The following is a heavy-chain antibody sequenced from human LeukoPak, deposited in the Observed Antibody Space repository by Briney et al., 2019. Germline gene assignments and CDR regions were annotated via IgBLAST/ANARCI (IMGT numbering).Heavy chain of an antibody. Sequence: APVKVSCKASGYTFTSYGISWVRQAPGQGLEWMGWISAYNGNTNYAQKLQGRVTMTTDTSTSTAYMELRSLRSDDTAVYYCAREPRHYYDSRVVASDAFDIWGQGTMVTVSS. CDR3: AREPRHYYDSRVVASDAFDI. J-gene: IGHJ3*02. CDR2: ISAYNGNT. D-gene: IGHD3-22*01. V-gene: IGHV1-18*01. CDR1: GYTFTSYG.